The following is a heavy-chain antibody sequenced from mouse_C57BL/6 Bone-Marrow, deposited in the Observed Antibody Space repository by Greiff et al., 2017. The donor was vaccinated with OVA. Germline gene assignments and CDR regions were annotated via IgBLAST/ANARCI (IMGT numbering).Heavy chain of an antibody. CDR3: ARDYYDLGYAMDN. D-gene: IGHD2-4*01. Sequence: EVQLQQSGPVLVKPGASVKMSCKASGYTFTDYYMNWVKQSHGKSLEWIGVINPYNGGTSYNQKFKGKATLTVDKHSSPAYMKLMSLTSEYSAVFYCARDYYDLGYAMDNWGQGTSVTVSS. CDR2: INPYNGGT. V-gene: IGHV1-19*01. J-gene: IGHJ4*01. CDR1: GYTFTDYY.